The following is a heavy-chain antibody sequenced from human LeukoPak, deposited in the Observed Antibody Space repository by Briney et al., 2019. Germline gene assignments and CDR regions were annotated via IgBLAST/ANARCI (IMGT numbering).Heavy chain of an antibody. V-gene: IGHV3-49*03. Sequence: GGSLRLSCTASGFTFGDYAMSWFRQAPGKGLEWVGYIRSKAYGGTTEYAASVKGRFTISRDDSKSIAYLQMNSLKTEDTAVYYCTSQYDYVWGGGDYWGQGTLVTVSS. D-gene: IGHD3-16*01. J-gene: IGHJ4*02. CDR1: GFTFGDYA. CDR2: IRSKAYGGTT. CDR3: TSQYDYVWGGGDY.